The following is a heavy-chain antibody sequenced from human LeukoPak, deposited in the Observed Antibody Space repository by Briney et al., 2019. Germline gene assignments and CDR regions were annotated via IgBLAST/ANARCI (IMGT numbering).Heavy chain of an antibody. D-gene: IGHD1-26*01. Sequence: SETLSLTCTVSGDSVTSDSYYWGWIRQPPRKGLEWIGSVFYRDRTYYNPSFRSRLTITVDTSKNQVSLKLRSVTAADTAIYYCVRHLVGVVEGYFDYWGQGIQVTVSS. CDR1: GDSVTSDSYY. V-gene: IGHV4-39*01. J-gene: IGHJ4*02. CDR2: VFYRDRT. CDR3: VRHLVGVVEGYFDY.